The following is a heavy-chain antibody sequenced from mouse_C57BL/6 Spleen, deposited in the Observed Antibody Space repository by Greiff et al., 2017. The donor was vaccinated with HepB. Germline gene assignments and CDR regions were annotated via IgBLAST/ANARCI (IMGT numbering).Heavy chain of an antibody. CDR1: GYTFTSYW. V-gene: IGHV1-64*01. CDR3: ARSGVYGNYLDY. D-gene: IGHD2-1*01. CDR2: IHPNSGST. J-gene: IGHJ2*01. Sequence: QVQLQQPGAELVKPGASVKLSCKASGYTFTSYWMHWVKQRPGQGLEWIGMIHPNSGSTNYNEKFKSKATLTVDKSSSTAYMQLSSLTSEDSAVYYCARSGVYGNYLDYWGQGTTLTVSS.